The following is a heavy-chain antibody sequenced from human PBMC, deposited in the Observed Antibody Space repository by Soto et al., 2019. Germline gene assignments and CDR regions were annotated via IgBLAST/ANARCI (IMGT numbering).Heavy chain of an antibody. Sequence: ASVKVSCKASGYTFTSYGISWVRQAPGQGLEWMGWISAYNINTSYAQKFQGRVTMTTDTSTSTAYMELGGLRSDDAAVFYCARVLDRRVALDFWCQGTLVTVSS. D-gene: IGHD2-2*03. V-gene: IGHV1-18*01. CDR2: ISAYNINT. J-gene: IGHJ4*02. CDR1: GYTFTSYG. CDR3: ARVLDRRVALDF.